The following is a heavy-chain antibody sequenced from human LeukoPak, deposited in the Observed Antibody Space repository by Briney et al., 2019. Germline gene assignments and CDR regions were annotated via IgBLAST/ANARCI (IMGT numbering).Heavy chain of an antibody. J-gene: IGHJ5*02. CDR2: INHSEST. V-gene: IGHV4-34*01. CDR3: ARHYGP. CDR1: GGSFSGYY. D-gene: IGHD3-16*01. Sequence: SETLSLTCAVYGGSFSGYYWSWIRQPPGKGLEWIGEINHSESTYYNPSLKSRVTISVDTSKNQFSLKLNSVTAADTAVYYCARHYGPWGQGTLVTVSS.